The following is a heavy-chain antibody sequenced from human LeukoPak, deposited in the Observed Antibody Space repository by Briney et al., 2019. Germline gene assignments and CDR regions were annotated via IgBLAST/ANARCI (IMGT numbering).Heavy chain of an antibody. CDR3: AKAGGMVAAPGEFDC. Sequence: GGSLRLSCAASGFTFSSYAMNWVRQAPGKGLEWVSAISASGGSTYYADSVKGRFTISRDNSKNTLYLQMNSLRAEDTAVYYCAKAGGMVAAPGEFDCWGQGTLVTVSS. J-gene: IGHJ4*02. D-gene: IGHD2-15*01. CDR2: ISASGGST. CDR1: GFTFSSYA. V-gene: IGHV3-23*01.